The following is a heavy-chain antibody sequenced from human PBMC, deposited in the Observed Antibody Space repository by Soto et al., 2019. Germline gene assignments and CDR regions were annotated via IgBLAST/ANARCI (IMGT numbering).Heavy chain of an antibody. CDR3: ARDTSVGGDYYYYYGMDV. CDR1: GFTFSSYA. D-gene: IGHD3-16*01. J-gene: IGHJ6*02. Sequence: GGSLRLSCAASGFTFSSYAMHWVRQAPGKRLEWVAVISYDGSNKYYADSVKGRFTISRDNSKNTLYLQMNSLRAEDTAVYYCARDTSVGGDYYYYYGMDVWGQGTTVTVS. V-gene: IGHV3-30-3*01. CDR2: ISYDGSNK.